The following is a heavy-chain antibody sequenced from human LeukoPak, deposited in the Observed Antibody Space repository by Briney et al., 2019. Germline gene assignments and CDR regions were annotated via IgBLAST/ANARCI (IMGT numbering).Heavy chain of an antibody. D-gene: IGHD3-10*01. CDR3: ARGAAYYYGSGSYLNGDY. V-gene: IGHV1-69*06. Sequence: SLNVSCKASGGTFSSYAISWVRQAPGQGLEWMGGFITIFGTANYAQKFQGRVTITADKSTSTAYMELSSLRSEDTAVYYCARGAAYYYGSGSYLNGDYWGQGTLVTVSS. CDR2: FITIFGTA. CDR1: GGTFSSYA. J-gene: IGHJ4*02.